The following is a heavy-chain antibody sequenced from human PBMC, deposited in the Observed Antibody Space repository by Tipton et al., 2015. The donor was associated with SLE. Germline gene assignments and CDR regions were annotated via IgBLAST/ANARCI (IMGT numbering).Heavy chain of an antibody. CDR2: INHSGNT. D-gene: IGHD1/OR15-1a*01. CDR1: GGSFSGYY. J-gene: IGHJ2*01. V-gene: IGHV4-34*01. CDR3: ARVPLGQRQTGYWYFDL. Sequence: LRFSCAVYGGSFSGYYWTWIRQPPGKGLEWIGEINHSGNTNFNSSLKSRVTISVDTSRNQFSLKLTSVTAADTAVYFCARVPLGQRQTGYWYFDLWGRGTLVTVSS.